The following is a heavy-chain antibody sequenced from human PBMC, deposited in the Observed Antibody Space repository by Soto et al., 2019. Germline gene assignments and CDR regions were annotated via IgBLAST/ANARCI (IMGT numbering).Heavy chain of an antibody. CDR2: IYYSGST. J-gene: IGHJ3*02. CDR3: ARVPVLLWFGELGGDAFNI. CDR1: GGSIIRYY. Sequence: SETLSLTCTVSGGSIIRYYWSWIRQPPGKGLEWIGYIYYSGSTNYNPSLKSRVTISVDTSKNQFSLKLSSVTAADTAVYYCARVPVLLWFGELGGDAFNIWGQGTMVTVSS. D-gene: IGHD3-10*01. V-gene: IGHV4-59*01.